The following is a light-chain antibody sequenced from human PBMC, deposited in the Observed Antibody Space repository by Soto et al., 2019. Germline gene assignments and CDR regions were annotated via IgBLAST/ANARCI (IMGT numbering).Light chain of an antibody. CDR3: QHYNDWPT. J-gene: IGKJ1*01. V-gene: IGKV3-15*01. Sequence: EIVMTQSPATLSVSPGERVTLSCRASQTISSNLAWYQQKPGQAPRLLIFGASTRAADIPDRFTGSGFGTEFTLTISSLQSGDCAVYFCQHYNDWPTFGQGTRVAVK. CDR2: GAS. CDR1: QTISSN.